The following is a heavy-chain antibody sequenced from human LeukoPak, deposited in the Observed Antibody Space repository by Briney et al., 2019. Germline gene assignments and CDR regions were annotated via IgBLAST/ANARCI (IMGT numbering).Heavy chain of an antibody. CDR1: GFTFSNAW. D-gene: IGHD5/OR15-5a*01. V-gene: IGHV3-15*01. J-gene: IGHJ4*02. CDR2: IKSKTDGGTT. CDR3: TTDLSERYYFDY. Sequence: GGSLRHSCAASGFTFSNAWMSWVRQAPGKGLEWVGRIKSKTDGGTTDYAAPVKGRFTISRDDSKNTLYLQMNSLKTEDTAVYYCTTDLSERYYFDYWGQGTLVTVSS.